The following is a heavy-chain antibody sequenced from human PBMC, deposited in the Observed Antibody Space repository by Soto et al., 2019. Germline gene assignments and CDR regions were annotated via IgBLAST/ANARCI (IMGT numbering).Heavy chain of an antibody. V-gene: IGHV4-59*01. D-gene: IGHD5-18*01. CDR2: IFYSGST. CDR3: ARGAADTAMVDS. J-gene: IGHJ4*02. Sequence: PSEPLSLTCTVSGGSIRSYYWTWIRQPPGKGLEWLGYIFYSGSTFYNPSLKSRVTISIHTSKSQFSLQLTSVTAADTAVYYCARGAADTAMVDSWGQGTLVTVSS. CDR1: GGSIRSYY.